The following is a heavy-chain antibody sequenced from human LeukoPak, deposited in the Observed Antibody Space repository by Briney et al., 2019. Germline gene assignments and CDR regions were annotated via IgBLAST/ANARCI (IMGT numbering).Heavy chain of an antibody. Sequence: KPSETLSLTCTVSGGSISSYYWSWIRQPPGKGLEWIGYIYYSGSTNYNPSLKSRVTISVDTSKNQFSLKLSSVTAADTAVYYCARHVSRLYGDYPPVNAFDIWGQGTMVTVSS. J-gene: IGHJ3*02. CDR3: ARHVSRLYGDYPPVNAFDI. V-gene: IGHV4-59*08. CDR1: GGSISSYY. D-gene: IGHD4-17*01. CDR2: IYYSGST.